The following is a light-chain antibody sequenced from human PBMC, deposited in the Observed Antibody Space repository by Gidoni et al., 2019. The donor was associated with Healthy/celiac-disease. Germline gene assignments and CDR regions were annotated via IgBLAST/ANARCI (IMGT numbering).Light chain of an antibody. CDR3: GTWDSSLSAVV. J-gene: IGLJ2*01. V-gene: IGLV1-51*01. CDR2: DNK. Sequence: QSVLTQPPSVSAAPGPKGTISCSGSSSNIGNNYVSWYQQLPGTAPNLLIYDNKKRPSGIPDRFSGSKSGTSATLGITGLQTGDEADYYCGTWDSSLSAVVFGGGTKLTVL. CDR1: SSNIGNNY.